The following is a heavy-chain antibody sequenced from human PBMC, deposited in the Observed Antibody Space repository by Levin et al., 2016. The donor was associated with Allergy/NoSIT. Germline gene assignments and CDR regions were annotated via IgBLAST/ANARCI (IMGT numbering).Heavy chain of an antibody. D-gene: IGHD6-19*01. V-gene: IGHV3-23*01. CDR2: ISGSGGST. CDR3: AKETRIAVAGMDV. J-gene: IGHJ6*02. Sequence: WIRQPPGKGLEWVSAISGSGGSTYYADSVKGRFTISRDNSKNTLYLQMNSLRAEDTAVYYCAKETRIAVAGMDVWGQGTTVTVSS.